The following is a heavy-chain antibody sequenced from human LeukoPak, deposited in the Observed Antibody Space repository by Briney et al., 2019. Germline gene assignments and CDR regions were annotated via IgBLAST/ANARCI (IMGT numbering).Heavy chain of an antibody. D-gene: IGHD3-16*01. J-gene: IGHJ4*02. V-gene: IGHV1-69*05. CDR3: ARAGYYDYVWPFY. CDR1: GGTFSSYA. Sequence: GASVEVSCKASGGTFSSYAISWVRQAPGQGLEWMGGIIPIFGTANYAQKFQGRVTITTDESTSTAYMELSSLRSEDTAVYYCARAGYYDYVWPFYWGQGTLVTVSS. CDR2: IIPIFGTA.